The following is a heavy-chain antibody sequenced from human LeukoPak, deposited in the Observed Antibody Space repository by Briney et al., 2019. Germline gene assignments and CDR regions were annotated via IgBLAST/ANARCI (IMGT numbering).Heavy chain of an antibody. V-gene: IGHV3-21*01. D-gene: IGHD3-10*01. Sequence: KSGGSLRLSCAASGFTFSSYSMNWVRQAPGKGLEWVSSISSSSSYIYYADSVKGRFTISRDNAKNSLYLQTNSLRAEDTAVYYCATYGSGYYFDYWGQGILVTVSS. CDR2: ISSSSSYI. CDR3: ATYGSGYYFDY. CDR1: GFTFSSYS. J-gene: IGHJ4*02.